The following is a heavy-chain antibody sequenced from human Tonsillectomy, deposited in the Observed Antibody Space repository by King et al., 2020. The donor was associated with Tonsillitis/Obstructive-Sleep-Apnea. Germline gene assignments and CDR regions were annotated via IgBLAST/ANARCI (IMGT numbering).Heavy chain of an antibody. CDR2: ISYDGSNK. Sequence: VQLVESGGGVVQPGRSLRLSCAASGFTFSRYGMHWVRQAPGKGLEWVAVISYDGSNKYYADSVKGRFTISRDNSKNTLYLQMNSLRAEDTAVYYCAMGSGGEADYWGQETLVTVSS. V-gene: IGHV3-30*03. CDR3: AMGSGGEADY. CDR1: GFTFSRYG. D-gene: IGHD2-21*01. J-gene: IGHJ4*02.